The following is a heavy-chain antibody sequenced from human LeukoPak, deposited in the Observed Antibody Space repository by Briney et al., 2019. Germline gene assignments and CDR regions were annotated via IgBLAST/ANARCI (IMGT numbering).Heavy chain of an antibody. V-gene: IGHV3-7*03. Sequence: GGSLRLPCAASGFTFSNYWLNWVRQAPGKGLEWVGNIKEDGSEKYYVDSVKGRFTISRDNAKNSLFLQMNSLRAEDTAVYYCARTLRGGGALDYWGQGTLVTVSS. D-gene: IGHD3-16*01. J-gene: IGHJ4*02. CDR1: GFTFSNYW. CDR3: ARTLRGGGALDY. CDR2: IKEDGSEK.